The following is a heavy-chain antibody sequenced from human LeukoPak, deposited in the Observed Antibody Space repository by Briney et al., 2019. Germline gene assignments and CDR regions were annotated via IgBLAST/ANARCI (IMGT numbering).Heavy chain of an antibody. D-gene: IGHD3-22*01. CDR1: GYTFTSYG. CDR2: ISAYNGNT. V-gene: IGHV1-18*01. J-gene: IGHJ4*02. CDR3: ARGGYYYDSSGYSDY. Sequence: VKVSCKASGYTFTSYGTSWVRQAPGQGLEWMGWISAYNGNTNYAQKLQGRVTMTTDTSTSTAYMELRSLRSDDTAVYYCARGGYYYDSSGYSDYWGQGTLVTVSS.